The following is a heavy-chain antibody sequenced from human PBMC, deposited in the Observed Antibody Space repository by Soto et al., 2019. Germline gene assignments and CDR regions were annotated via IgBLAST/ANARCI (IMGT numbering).Heavy chain of an antibody. CDR3: AHTPDKAMVTGFDY. CDR1: GFSLSTSGVG. Sequence: QITLKESGPTLVKPTQTLTLTCTFSGFSLSTSGVGVGWIRQPPGKALEWLALIYWDDDKRYSPSLNSRLTTXTXTXXNQALITMTNLDPVDTATYYCAHTPDKAMVTGFDYRGQGTLVTVSS. V-gene: IGHV2-5*02. CDR2: IYWDDDK. D-gene: IGHD5-18*01. J-gene: IGHJ4*02.